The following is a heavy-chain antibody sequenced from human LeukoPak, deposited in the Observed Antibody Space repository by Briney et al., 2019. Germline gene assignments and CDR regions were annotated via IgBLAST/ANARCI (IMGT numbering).Heavy chain of an antibody. V-gene: IGHV4-39*01. Sequence: SETLSLTCTVSGGSISSSSYYWGWIRQPPGKGLEWIGSIYYSGSTYYNPSLKSRVTISVDTSKNQISLKLSSVTAADTAVYYCARQAPGYSYGYVYWGQGTLVTVSS. J-gene: IGHJ4*02. CDR3: ARQAPGYSYGYVY. CDR1: GGSISSSSYY. CDR2: IYYSGST. D-gene: IGHD5-18*01.